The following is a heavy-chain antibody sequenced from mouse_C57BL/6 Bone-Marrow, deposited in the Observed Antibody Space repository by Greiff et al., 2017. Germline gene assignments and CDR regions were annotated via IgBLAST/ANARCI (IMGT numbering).Heavy chain of an antibody. Sequence: EVQVVESGGGLVKPGGSLKLSCAASGFTFSNSGMHWVRQAPEKGLEWVAYISSGSSTIYYADTVKGRLTIARDNAKNTLFLHMTSLRSEDTAMYDCAGPMTTASSFAYWCQGTLVTVSA. V-gene: IGHV5-17*01. J-gene: IGHJ3*01. CDR3: AGPMTTASSFAY. CDR1: GFTFSNSG. D-gene: IGHD1-1*01. CDR2: ISSGSSTI.